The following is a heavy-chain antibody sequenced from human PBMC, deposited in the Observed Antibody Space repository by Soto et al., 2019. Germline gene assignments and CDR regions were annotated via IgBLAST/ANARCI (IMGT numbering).Heavy chain of an antibody. CDR3: ARWLPSVLRFLEWLPSHNWFDP. CDR1: GYTFTGYY. Sequence: ASVKVSCKASGYTFTGYYMHWVRQAPGQGLEWMGWINPNSGGTNYAQKFQGRVTMTRDTSISTAYMELSRLRSDDTAVYYCARWLPSVLRFLEWLPSHNWFDPWGQGTLVTVSS. D-gene: IGHD3-3*01. V-gene: IGHV1-2*02. CDR2: INPNSGGT. J-gene: IGHJ5*02.